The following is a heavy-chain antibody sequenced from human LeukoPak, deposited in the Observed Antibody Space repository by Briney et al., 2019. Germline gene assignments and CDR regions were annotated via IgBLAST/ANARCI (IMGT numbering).Heavy chain of an antibody. CDR2: INWNGGST. CDR1: GFTFDDYG. CDR3: ARDGSYYDSSGYIN. D-gene: IGHD3-22*01. J-gene: IGHJ4*02. Sequence: GGSLRLSCAASGFTFDDYGTSWVRQAPGKGLEWVSGINWNGGSTGYADSVKGRFTISRDNAKNSLYLQMNSLRAEDTALYYCARDGSYYDSSGYINWGQGTLVTVSS. V-gene: IGHV3-20*04.